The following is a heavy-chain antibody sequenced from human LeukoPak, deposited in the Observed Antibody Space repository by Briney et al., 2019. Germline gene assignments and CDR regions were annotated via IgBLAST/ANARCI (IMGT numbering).Heavy chain of an antibody. Sequence: PSETLSLTCTVSGYSISSGYYWGWIRQPPGKGLEWIGSIYHSGSTYYNPSLKSRVTISVDTSKNPFSLKLSSVTASDTAVYYCARMNFDNSAYYYGALIWGQGTLVTVSS. CDR2: IYHSGST. CDR3: ARMNFDNSAYYYGALI. V-gene: IGHV4-38-2*02. J-gene: IGHJ4*02. D-gene: IGHD3-22*01. CDR1: GYSISSGYY.